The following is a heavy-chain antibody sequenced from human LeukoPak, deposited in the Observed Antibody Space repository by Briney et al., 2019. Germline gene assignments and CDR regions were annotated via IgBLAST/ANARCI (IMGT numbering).Heavy chain of an antibody. V-gene: IGHV3-48*03. CDR2: ISSSGSTK. J-gene: IGHJ4*02. CDR3: ARRYCSSTSCTLDY. D-gene: IGHD2-2*01. CDR1: GFTLSSYE. Sequence: GGSLRLACAASGFTLSSYEMNWVRQAPGKGLEWVSYISSSGSTKYYADSVKGRFTISRDNAENSLYLQMNSLRAEDTAVYYCARRYCSSTSCTLDYWGQGTLVTVSS.